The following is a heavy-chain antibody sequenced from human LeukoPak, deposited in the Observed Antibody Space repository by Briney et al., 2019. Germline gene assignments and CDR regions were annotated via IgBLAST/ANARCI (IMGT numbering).Heavy chain of an antibody. V-gene: IGHV3-21*01. J-gene: IGHJ3*02. D-gene: IGHD2-2*01. CDR1: GFTFSSYS. Sequence: PGGSLRLSCAASGFTFSSYSMNWVRQAPGKGLEWVSSISPSRSRIYYADSLRGRFTISRDNAKNSLYLQMNSLRAEDTAVYYCAREPYCLSINCSNAFDIWGQGTMVTVSS. CDR3: AREPYCLSINCSNAFDI. CDR2: ISPSRSRI.